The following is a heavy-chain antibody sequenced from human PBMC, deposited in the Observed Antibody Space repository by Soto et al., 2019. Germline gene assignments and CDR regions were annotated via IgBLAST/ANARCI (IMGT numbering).Heavy chain of an antibody. Sequence: WKSDAQGKRLEWRGWINAGNGDTKYSQKFQGRVTITRHTSASTAYMELRSLRAEDTAVYGCAVVEVWSNDYYCAPDYWGEGNLVTSPQ. J-gene: IGHJ4*02. V-gene: IGHV1-3*01. CDR2: INAGNGDT. CDR3: AVVEVWSNDYYCAPDY. D-gene: IGHD3-22*01.